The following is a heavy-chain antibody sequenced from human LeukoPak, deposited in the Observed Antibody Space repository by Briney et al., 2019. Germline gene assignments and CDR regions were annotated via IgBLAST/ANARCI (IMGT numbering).Heavy chain of an antibody. V-gene: IGHV4-34*01. CDR3: ARLYGSGSYYRH. J-gene: IGHJ4*02. CDR1: GVSFSGYY. CDR2: INHSGST. Sequence: SETLSLTCAVYGVSFSGYYWSWIRQPPGKGLEWIGEINHSGSTNYNPSLKSRVTISVDTSKNQFSLRLSSVTAADTAVYYCARLYGSGSYYRHWGQGTLVTVSS. D-gene: IGHD3-10*01.